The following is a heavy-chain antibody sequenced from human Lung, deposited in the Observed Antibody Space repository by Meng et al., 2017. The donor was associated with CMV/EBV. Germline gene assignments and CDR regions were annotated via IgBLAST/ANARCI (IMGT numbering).Heavy chain of an antibody. Sequence: ESLKISCAVYGGSFSGSYWHWIRQPPGMSLEWIGEIDDTGRTKYSPSLNSRVTMLLDTSKKQFSLKLSSVTAADTAVYYCARLTGTVYVHWFDSWGQGTLVTGSS. V-gene: IGHV4-34*01. D-gene: IGHD1-7*01. CDR2: IDDTGRT. J-gene: IGHJ5*01. CDR1: GGSFSGSY. CDR3: ARLTGTVYVHWFDS.